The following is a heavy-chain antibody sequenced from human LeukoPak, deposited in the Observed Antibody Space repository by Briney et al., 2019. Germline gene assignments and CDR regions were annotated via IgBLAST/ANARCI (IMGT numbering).Heavy chain of an antibody. Sequence: GGSLRLSCAASGFTFSSDCMSWVRQAPRKGLGWVANIKQDGSEKYYVDSVKGRFTISRDNAKNSLYLQMNSLRAEDTAVYYCARDLVGAAHWGQGTLVTVSS. D-gene: IGHD1-26*01. CDR1: GFTFSSDC. CDR3: ARDLVGAAH. V-gene: IGHV3-7*01. J-gene: IGHJ4*02. CDR2: IKQDGSEK.